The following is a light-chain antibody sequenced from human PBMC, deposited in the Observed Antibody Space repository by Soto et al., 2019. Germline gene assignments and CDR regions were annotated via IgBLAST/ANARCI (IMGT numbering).Light chain of an antibody. Sequence: DIQLTQSPSFLSASVGDRVTITCRASQGISSYLAWYQQKPGKAPKLLIYAASTLQSVVPSRFSVSGSGTEFTLRISSLQPEDLANYEGQPLNSYSPNLGGGNKVEIK. CDR1: QGISSY. CDR2: AAS. J-gene: IGKJ4*01. V-gene: IGKV1-9*01. CDR3: QPLNSYSPN.